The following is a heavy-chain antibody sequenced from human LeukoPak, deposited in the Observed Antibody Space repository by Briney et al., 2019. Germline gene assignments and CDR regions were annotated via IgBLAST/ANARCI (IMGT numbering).Heavy chain of an antibody. J-gene: IGHJ4*02. Sequence: SGTLSLTCAVSGGSISSGSYYWSWIRQPAGKGLEWIGRIYTSGSTNYNPSLKSRVTISVDTSKNQFSLKLSSVTAADTAVYYCARGQENFDYWGQGTLVTVSS. CDR2: IYTSGST. CDR3: ARGQENFDY. V-gene: IGHV4-61*02. CDR1: GGSISSGSYY.